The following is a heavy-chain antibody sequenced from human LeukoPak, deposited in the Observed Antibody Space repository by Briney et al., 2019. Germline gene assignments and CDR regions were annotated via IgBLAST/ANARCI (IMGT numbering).Heavy chain of an antibody. CDR1: GYSISSGYY. D-gene: IGHD6-19*01. V-gene: IGHV4-38-2*02. CDR2: IYHSGST. CDR3: ARPRGSGWEFDAFDI. Sequence: PSETLSLTCTVSGYSISSGYYWGWIRQPPGKGLEWIGSIYHSGSTYYNPSLKSRVTISVDTSKNQFSLKLSSVTAADTAVYYCARPRGSGWEFDAFDIWGQGTMVTVSS. J-gene: IGHJ3*02.